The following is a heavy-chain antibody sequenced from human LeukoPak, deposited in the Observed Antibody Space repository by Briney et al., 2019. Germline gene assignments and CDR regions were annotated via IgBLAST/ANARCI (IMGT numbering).Heavy chain of an antibody. D-gene: IGHD5-24*01. Sequence: SETLSLTCTGSGGSISSSSYYWGWLRQPPGKGLEWIGSIYYSGSTYYNPSLKSRVTISVDTSKNQFSLKLSSVTAADTAVYYCARGKGDGYRKYYFDYWGQGTLVTVSS. CDR3: ARGKGDGYRKYYFDY. CDR1: GGSISSSSYY. J-gene: IGHJ4*02. V-gene: IGHV4-39*01. CDR2: IYYSGST.